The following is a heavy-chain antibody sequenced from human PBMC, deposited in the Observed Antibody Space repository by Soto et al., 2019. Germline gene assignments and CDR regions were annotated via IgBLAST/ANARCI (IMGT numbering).Heavy chain of an antibody. CDR1: GFTFGFSSAC. D-gene: IGHD6-19*01. Sequence: WGPLRLPRVVSGFTFGFSSACMSWIRQAPVKGLEWVAVISYDGSNKYYADSVKGRFTISRDNSKNALYLQMNSLRAEDTAVYFCAREVLSSSGWPDFDYWGQGTLVTVSS. CDR2: ISYDGSNK. CDR3: AREVLSSSGWPDFDY. J-gene: IGHJ4*02. V-gene: IGHV3-30*14.